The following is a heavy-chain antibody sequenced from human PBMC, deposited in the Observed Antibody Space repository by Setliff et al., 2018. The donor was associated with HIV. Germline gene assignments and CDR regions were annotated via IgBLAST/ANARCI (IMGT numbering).Heavy chain of an antibody. J-gene: IGHJ4*02. Sequence: PSETLSLTCTVSGGSISSGSYYWSWIRQPAGKGMEWIGRIFSSGSTNYNPSLKSRVTISVDTSKNQCSLKVSSVTAADTAVYYCAREDGPYYFDSWGQGTLVTVSS. CDR1: GGSISSGSYY. CDR2: IFSSGST. CDR3: AREDGPYYFDS. V-gene: IGHV4-61*02.